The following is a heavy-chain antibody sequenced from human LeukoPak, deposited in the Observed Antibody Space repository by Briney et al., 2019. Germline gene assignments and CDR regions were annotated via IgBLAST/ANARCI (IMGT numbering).Heavy chain of an antibody. D-gene: IGHD3-22*01. CDR1: ILSNYL. V-gene: IGHV1-69*02. CDR3: ARAATMILSKNKYNFDY. Sequence: ILSNYLSNGLGQPGCRERVWMGRIISILGIANYDQKFRGRVTITADKTTSTAYMELSSLRCEDKAVYYCARAATMILSKNKYNFDYWGQGTLVTVSS. J-gene: IGHJ4*02. CDR2: IISILGIA.